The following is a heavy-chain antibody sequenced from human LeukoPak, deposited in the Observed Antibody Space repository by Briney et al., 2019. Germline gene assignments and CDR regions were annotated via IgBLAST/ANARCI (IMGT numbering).Heavy chain of an antibody. D-gene: IGHD2-21*02. V-gene: IGHV3-74*01. CDR2: IKSDVGKT. CDR3: TAIRPDY. Sequence: GGSLRLSCAASGYSFSTDWMHWVRQAPGKGLVWVARIKSDVGKTDYAASVKGRFTISRDGANNILYLQMNSLRVDDTAVYYCTAIRPDYWGQGTVVTVSS. CDR1: GYSFSTDW. J-gene: IGHJ4*02.